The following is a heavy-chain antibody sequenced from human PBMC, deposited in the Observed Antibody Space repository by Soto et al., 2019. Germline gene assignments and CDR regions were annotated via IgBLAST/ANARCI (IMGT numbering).Heavy chain of an antibody. J-gene: IGHJ4*02. CDR2: IYYSGST. CDR3: ATQSRVYDSSGYIDY. CDR1: GGSISSGGYY. D-gene: IGHD3-22*01. V-gene: IGHV4-31*03. Sequence: PSETLSLTCTVSGGSISSGGYYWSWIRQHPGKGLEWIGYIYYSGSTYYNPSLKSRVTTSVDTSKNQFSLKLSSVTAADTAVYYCATQSRVYDSSGYIDYWGQGTLVTVSS.